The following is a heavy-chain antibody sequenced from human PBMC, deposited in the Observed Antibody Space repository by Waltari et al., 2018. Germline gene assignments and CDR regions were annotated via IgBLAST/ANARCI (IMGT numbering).Heavy chain of an antibody. Sequence: QLQLQESGPGLVKPSETLSLTCTVSGDSISSSSYYWGWIRQPPGKGRVWIASIYYSGSKYYNPSLRSRLTISLDTSKNQFSLKVSSVTAADTAVYYCAREEIYYDTSGYYFDYWGQGTLVTVSS. CDR1: GDSISSSSYY. CDR2: IYYSGSK. V-gene: IGHV4-39*07. D-gene: IGHD3-22*01. CDR3: AREEIYYDTSGYYFDY. J-gene: IGHJ4*02.